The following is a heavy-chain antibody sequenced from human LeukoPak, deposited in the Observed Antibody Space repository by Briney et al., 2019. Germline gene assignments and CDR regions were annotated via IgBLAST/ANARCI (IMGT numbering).Heavy chain of an antibody. D-gene: IGHD6-13*01. CDR2: ISYDGSNK. V-gene: IGHV3-30*18. CDR3: AKDRIAAAAGAFDI. CDR1: GFTFSSYG. Sequence: GGSLRLSCAASGFTFSSYGMHWVRQAPGKGLEWVAVISYDGSNKYYADSAKGRFTISRDNSKNTLYLQMNSLRAEDTAVYYCAKDRIAAAAGAFDIWGQGTMVTVSS. J-gene: IGHJ3*02.